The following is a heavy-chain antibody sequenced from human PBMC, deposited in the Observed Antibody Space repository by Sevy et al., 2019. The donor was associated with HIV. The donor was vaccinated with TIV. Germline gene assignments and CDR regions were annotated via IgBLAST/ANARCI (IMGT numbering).Heavy chain of an antibody. CDR1: GFTFDDYA. CDR3: AKGIGYSNGWYRWFDS. Sequence: GGSLRLSCVASGFTFDDYAMHWVRQAPGKGPEWVSGRSWNSGSIGYAEPVKGRFTSSRDNAKNSLYLQMNSLRVEDTALYYCAKGIGYSNGWYRWFDSWGQGTLVTVSS. J-gene: IGHJ5*01. CDR2: RSWNSGSI. V-gene: IGHV3-9*01. D-gene: IGHD6-19*01.